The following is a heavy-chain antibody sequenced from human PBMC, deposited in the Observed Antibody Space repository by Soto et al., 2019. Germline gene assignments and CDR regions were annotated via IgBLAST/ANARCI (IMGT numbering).Heavy chain of an antibody. J-gene: IGHJ6*02. V-gene: IGHV1-18*01. Sequence: QVQLVQSGAEVKKPGASVKVSCKASGYTFTSYGISWVRQAPGQGLEWMGWISAYNGKTNYAQKLQGRVTMTTDTSTSTAYMELRSLRSDDTAVHYCARDPEAAADPYYYGMDVWGQGSTVTVSS. CDR2: ISAYNGKT. D-gene: IGHD6-13*01. CDR3: ARDPEAAADPYYYGMDV. CDR1: GYTFTSYG.